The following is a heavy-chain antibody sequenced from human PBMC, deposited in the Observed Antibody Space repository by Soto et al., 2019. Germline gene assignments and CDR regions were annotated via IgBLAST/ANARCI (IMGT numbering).Heavy chain of an antibody. Sequence: ASVKVSCKASGYTFTSNGISWVRQAPGQGLEWMGWISGYNGDTDYAQKFQGRVTMTTDTSTSTAYMEVRSLRPDDTAVYYCARDKPQQIVGYNYYYGLDVWGQGTTVTAP. CDR1: GYTFTSNG. V-gene: IGHV1-18*04. CDR3: ARDKPQQIVGYNYYYGLDV. J-gene: IGHJ6*02. D-gene: IGHD6-6*01. CDR2: ISGYNGDT.